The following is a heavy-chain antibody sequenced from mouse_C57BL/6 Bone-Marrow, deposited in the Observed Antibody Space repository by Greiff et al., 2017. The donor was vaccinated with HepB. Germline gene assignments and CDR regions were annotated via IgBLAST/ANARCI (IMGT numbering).Heavy chain of an antibody. CDR1: GYAFSSSW. CDR2: IYPGDGDT. J-gene: IGHJ4*01. CDR3: ARRATVVPYAMDY. V-gene: IGHV1-82*01. D-gene: IGHD1-1*01. Sequence: QVQLKESGPELVKPGASVKISCKASGYAFSSSWMNWVKQRPGKGLEWIGRIYPGDGDTNYNGKFKGKATLTADKSSSTAYMQLSSLTSEDSAVYFCARRATVVPYAMDYWGQGTSVTVSS.